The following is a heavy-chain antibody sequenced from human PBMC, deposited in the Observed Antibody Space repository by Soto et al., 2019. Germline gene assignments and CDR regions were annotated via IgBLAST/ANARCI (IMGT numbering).Heavy chain of an antibody. V-gene: IGHV4-34*01. CDR3: ARGGDIVVVPYYFDY. CDR2: INHSGST. D-gene: IGHD2-2*01. Sequence: QVQLQQWGAGLLKPSETLSLPCAVYGGSFSGYYWSWIRQPPGKGLEWIGEINHSGSTNYNPSLKSRVTISVDTSKNQFSLKLSSVTAADTAVYYCARGGDIVVVPYYFDYWGQGTLVTVSS. J-gene: IGHJ4*02. CDR1: GGSFSGYY.